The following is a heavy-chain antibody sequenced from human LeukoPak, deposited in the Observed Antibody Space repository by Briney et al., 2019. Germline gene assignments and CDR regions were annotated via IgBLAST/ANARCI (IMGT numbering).Heavy chain of an antibody. CDR2: ISWNSGTI. Sequence: PGGSLRLSCAASGFTFGDFAMHWVRQAPGKGLEWVSSISWNSGTIGYADSVKGRFTISRDNAKNSLYLLMNSLRPEDTALYYCTKDQYASGSLYVFDMWGQGTMVIVSS. V-gene: IGHV3-9*01. J-gene: IGHJ3*02. CDR1: GFTFGDFA. CDR3: TKDQYASGSLYVFDM. D-gene: IGHD3-10*01.